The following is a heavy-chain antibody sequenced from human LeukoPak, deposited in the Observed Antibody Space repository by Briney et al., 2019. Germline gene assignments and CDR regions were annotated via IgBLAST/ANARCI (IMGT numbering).Heavy chain of an antibody. Sequence: SETLSLTCTVSGGSISSHYWNWIRQPPGKGLEWIENIYYTGSTDSNPSLKSRVTISVDTSKNQFSLKLNSVTAADTAVYYCASTRGYSFGPDGFDIWGRGTMVTVSS. CDR3: ASTRGYSFGPDGFDI. CDR1: GGSISSHY. D-gene: IGHD5-18*01. J-gene: IGHJ3*02. V-gene: IGHV4-59*11. CDR2: IYYTGST.